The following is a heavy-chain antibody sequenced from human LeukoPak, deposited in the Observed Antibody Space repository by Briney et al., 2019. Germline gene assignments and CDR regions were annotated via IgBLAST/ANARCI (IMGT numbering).Heavy chain of an antibody. J-gene: IGHJ4*02. V-gene: IGHV3-48*03. D-gene: IGHD2-15*01. CDR2: ISSSGSSI. CDR3: ASPPRGDCNGGRCYDY. Sequence: GGSLRLSCAASGFTFSSYEMNWVRQAPGKGLEWVSYISSSGSSIYYADSVKGRFTISRDNAKNSLYLQMNNLRAEYTAVYYCASPPRGDCNGGRCYDYWGQGTLVTVSS. CDR1: GFTFSSYE.